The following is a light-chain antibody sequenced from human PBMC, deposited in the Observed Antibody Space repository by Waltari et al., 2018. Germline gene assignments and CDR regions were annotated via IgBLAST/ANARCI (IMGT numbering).Light chain of an antibody. CDR3: AVWDDSLKGCV. CDR1: ISNIGSDP. Sequence: QSVLTQSPSASGTPRQRVTISCSGSISNIGSDPVGWYQHLPGTAPKLVFYGYDKRPSGGPARFSGSQSGTSASLAISGLQAEDEADYYCAVWDDSLKGCVFETGTKVTVL. V-gene: IGLV1-44*01. CDR2: GYD. J-gene: IGLJ1*01.